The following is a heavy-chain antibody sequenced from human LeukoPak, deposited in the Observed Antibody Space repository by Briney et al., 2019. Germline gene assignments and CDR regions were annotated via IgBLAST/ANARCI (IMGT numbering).Heavy chain of an antibody. CDR1: GGSISSSGYY. CDR2: LCYGVVT. D-gene: IGHD7-27*01. J-gene: IGHJ4*02. CDR3: AETGSMGLRIGY. V-gene: IGHV4-39*07. Sequence: SETLSLTCTVSGGSISSSGYYWGWIRQPPGKGLEWIGSLCYGVVTYYNPSLKSRVTISVDTSKNQFSLKLSSVTAADTAVYYCAETGSMGLRIGYWGRGTLVTVSS.